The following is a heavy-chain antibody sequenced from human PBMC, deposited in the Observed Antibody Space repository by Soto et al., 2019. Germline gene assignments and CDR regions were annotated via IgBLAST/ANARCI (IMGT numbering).Heavy chain of an antibody. Sequence: GSLRLSCAASGFTFSSYWMSWVRQAPGKGLEWVANIKQDGSEKYYVDSVKGRFTISRDNAKNSLYLQMNSLRAEDTAVYYCARGPSSSWYYYYYYGMDVWGQGTTVTVSS. D-gene: IGHD6-13*01. CDR1: GFTFSSYW. CDR2: IKQDGSEK. CDR3: ARGPSSSWYYYYYYGMDV. J-gene: IGHJ6*02. V-gene: IGHV3-7*05.